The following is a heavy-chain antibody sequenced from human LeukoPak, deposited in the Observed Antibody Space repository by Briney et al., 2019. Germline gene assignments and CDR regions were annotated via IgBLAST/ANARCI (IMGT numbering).Heavy chain of an antibody. Sequence: GESLKISCKGSGSSFTSYWISWVRQMPGKGLEWMGRIDPSDSYTNYSPSFQGHVTISADKSISTAYLQWSSPKASDTAMYYCARGRGYDILTGYYVSWFDPWGQGTLVTVSS. V-gene: IGHV5-10-1*01. D-gene: IGHD3-9*01. CDR2: IDPSDSYT. CDR1: GSSFTSYW. J-gene: IGHJ5*02. CDR3: ARGRGYDILTGYYVSWFDP.